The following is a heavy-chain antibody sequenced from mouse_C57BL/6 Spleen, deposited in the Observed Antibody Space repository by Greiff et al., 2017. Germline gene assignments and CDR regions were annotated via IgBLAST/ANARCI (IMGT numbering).Heavy chain of an antibody. CDR2: IYPGSGST. CDR3: ARGYCGSSYVAMDY. V-gene: IGHV1-55*01. J-gene: IGHJ4*01. D-gene: IGHD1-1*01. CDR1: GYTFTSYW. Sequence: QVQLQQPGAELVKPGASVKMSCKASGYTFTSYWLTWVKQRPGQGLEWIGDIYPGSGSTNYNEKFKSKATLTVDTSSSTAYMQLSSLTSEDSAVYYCARGYCGSSYVAMDYWGQGTSVTVSS.